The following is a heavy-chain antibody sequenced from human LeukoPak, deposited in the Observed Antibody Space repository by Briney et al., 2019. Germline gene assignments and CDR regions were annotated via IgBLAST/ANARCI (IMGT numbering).Heavy chain of an antibody. Sequence: SETLSLTCTVSGGSISSYYWGWIRQPPGKGLEWIGSIYYSGSTYYNPSLKSRVTISVDTSKNQFSLKLSSVTAADTAVYYCARHGDGYNLLDYWGQGTLVTVSS. V-gene: IGHV4-39*01. D-gene: IGHD5-24*01. CDR3: ARHGDGYNLLDY. CDR2: IYYSGST. J-gene: IGHJ4*02. CDR1: GGSISSYY.